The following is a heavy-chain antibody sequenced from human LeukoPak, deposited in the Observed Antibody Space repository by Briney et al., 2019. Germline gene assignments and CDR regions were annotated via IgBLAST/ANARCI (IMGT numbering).Heavy chain of an antibody. Sequence: ASVKVSCKASGYTFTDYYMLWVRQAPGQGLEWMGWINTNSGATKYAQKFQGRVTMTRDRSISTAYMALSRLRSDVTAVYYCARGSSSWSTFDYWGQGTLVTVSS. CDR2: INTNSGAT. CDR3: ARGSSSWSTFDY. CDR1: GYTFTDYY. V-gene: IGHV1-2*02. J-gene: IGHJ4*02. D-gene: IGHD6-13*01.